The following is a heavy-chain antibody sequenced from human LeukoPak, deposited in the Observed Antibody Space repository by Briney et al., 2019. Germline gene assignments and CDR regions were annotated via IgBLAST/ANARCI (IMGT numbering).Heavy chain of an antibody. D-gene: IGHD3-16*02. V-gene: IGHV1-2*02. CDR1: GYTFTGYY. J-gene: IGHJ6*03. CDR3: ARDPTITFGGVIVPGYMDV. CDR2: INPNSGGT. Sequence: ASVKVSCKASGYTFTGYYMHWVRQAPGQGLEWMGWINPNSGGTNYAQKFQGRVTMTRDTSISTAYMELSRLRSDDMAVYYCARDPTITFGGVIVPGYMDVWGKGTTVTVSS.